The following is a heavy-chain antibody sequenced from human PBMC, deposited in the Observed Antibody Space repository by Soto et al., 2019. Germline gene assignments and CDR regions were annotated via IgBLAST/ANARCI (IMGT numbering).Heavy chain of an antibody. D-gene: IGHD2-15*01. CDR3: AGSYCSGGSCPAYFDY. J-gene: IGHJ4*02. CDR1: GGSISSYY. Sequence: SETLSLTCTVSGGSISSYYWSWIRQPPGKGLEWIGYIYYSGSTNYNPSLKSRVTISVDTSKNQFSLKLSSVTAADTAVYYCAGSYCSGGSCPAYFDYWGQGTLVTVSS. CDR2: IYYSGST. V-gene: IGHV4-59*01.